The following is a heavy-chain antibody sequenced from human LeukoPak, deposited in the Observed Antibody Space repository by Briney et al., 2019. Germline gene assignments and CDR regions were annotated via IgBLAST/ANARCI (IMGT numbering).Heavy chain of an antibody. D-gene: IGHD4-17*01. CDR1: GFTFSTYW. CDR3: VGFNYGDYPGDY. Sequence: AGGSLRLSCAASGFTFSTYWMHWVRQAPGKGLVWVSRINSDGSITSYADSVKGRFTISRGNAKKTLYLQMNSLRAEDTAVYYCVGFNYGDYPGDYWGQGTLVTVSS. CDR2: INSDGSIT. J-gene: IGHJ4*02. V-gene: IGHV3-74*01.